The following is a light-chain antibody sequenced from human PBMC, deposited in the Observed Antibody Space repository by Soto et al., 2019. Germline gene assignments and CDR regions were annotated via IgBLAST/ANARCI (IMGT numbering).Light chain of an antibody. CDR2: DVS. J-gene: IGLJ1*01. V-gene: IGLV2-11*01. CDR1: SSDVGGYNY. Sequence: SALAQPRSVSGSPGQSVTISCTGTSSDVGGYNYVSWYQQHPGKAPKLMIYDVSKRPSGVPDRFSGSKSGNTASLTISGLQAEDEADYYCSLYTSSSTYVFGTGTKVTVL. CDR3: SLYTSSSTYV.